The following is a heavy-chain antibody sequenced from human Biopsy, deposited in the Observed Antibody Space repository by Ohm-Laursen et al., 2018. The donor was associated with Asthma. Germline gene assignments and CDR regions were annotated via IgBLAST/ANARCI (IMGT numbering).Heavy chain of an antibody. CDR1: SGSGGYMRSGNYY. Sequence: SETLSLTCSLSSGSGGYMRSGNYYWGWIRQPPGKGLEWIGSIYYSWTTYYNPSLESRVTVSADTSKNQFSLKLTSVTAADTAVYYCVRGSSSWHHGPFHYYYGLDVWGQGTTATVSS. V-gene: IGHV4-39*01. D-gene: IGHD6-13*01. CDR3: VRGSSSWHHGPFHYYYGLDV. CDR2: IYYSWTT. J-gene: IGHJ6*02.